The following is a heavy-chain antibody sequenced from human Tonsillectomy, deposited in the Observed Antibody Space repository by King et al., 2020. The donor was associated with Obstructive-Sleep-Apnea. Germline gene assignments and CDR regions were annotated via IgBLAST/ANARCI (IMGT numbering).Heavy chain of an antibody. CDR3: ARDRARGYSSSWYLDY. CDR1: GDSISSYY. J-gene: IGHJ4*02. D-gene: IGHD6-13*01. CDR2: SYYSGST. Sequence: QLQESGPGLVKPSETLSLTCTVSGDSISSYYWSWIRQPPGKGLEWIGYSYYSGSTNYNPSLKSRVTISVDTSKNQFSLKLSSVTAADTAVYYCARDRARGYSSSWYLDYWGQGTLVTVSS. V-gene: IGHV4-59*12.